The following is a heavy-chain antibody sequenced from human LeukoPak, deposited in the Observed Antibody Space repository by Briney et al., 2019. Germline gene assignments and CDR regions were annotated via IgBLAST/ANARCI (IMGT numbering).Heavy chain of an antibody. J-gene: IGHJ6*02. D-gene: IGHD6-13*01. CDR1: GGPISSYY. CDR2: IYYSGST. V-gene: IGHV4-59*01. Sequence: SETLSLTCTVSGGPISSYYWSWIRQPPGKGLEWIGYIYYSGSTNYNPSLKSRVTISVDTSKNQFSLKLSSVTAADTAVYYCATTRLAGSSSWRRLSYYYYYGMDVWGQGTTVTVSS. CDR3: ATTRLAGSSSWRRLSYYYYYGMDV.